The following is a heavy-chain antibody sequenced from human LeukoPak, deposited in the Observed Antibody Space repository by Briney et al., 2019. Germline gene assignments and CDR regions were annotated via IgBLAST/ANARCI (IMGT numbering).Heavy chain of an antibody. CDR1: GYTFTSYD. CDR3: ARRRFGELSYWFDP. CDR2: MNPNSGNT. V-gene: IGHV1-8*01. D-gene: IGHD3-10*01. J-gene: IGHJ5*02. Sequence: ASVKVSCKASGYTFTSYDINWVRQATGQGLEWMGWMNPNSGNTGYAQKFQGRVTMTRNTSISTAYMELSSLRSEDTAVYSCARRRFGELSYWFDPWGQGTLVTVSS.